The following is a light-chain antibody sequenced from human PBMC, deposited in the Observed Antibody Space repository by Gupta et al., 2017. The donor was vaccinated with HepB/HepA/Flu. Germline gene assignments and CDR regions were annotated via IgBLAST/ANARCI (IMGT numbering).Light chain of an antibody. CDR3: QHYGSSPLYT. CDR2: DTS. Sequence: IVLTQSPGTLSLSPGEGATLSCKTSQSINSNYLARYQQKPGQTPRLVIYDTSSRATGIPDRFSGSGSGTEFTLTIKGLEPEDFAMYYCQHYGSSPLYTFGQGTKLEIK. J-gene: IGKJ2*01. V-gene: IGKV3-20*01. CDR1: QSINSNY.